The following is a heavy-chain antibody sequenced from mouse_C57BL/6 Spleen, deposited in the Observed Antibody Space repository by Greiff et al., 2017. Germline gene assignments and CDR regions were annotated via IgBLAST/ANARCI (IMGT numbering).Heavy chain of an antibody. D-gene: IGHD1-1*01. CDR2: IRLKSDNYAT. CDR1: GFTFSNYC. J-gene: IGHJ4*01. CDR3: TGDYYGSSPMDY. V-gene: IGHV6-3*01. Sequence: EVKVVESGGGLVQPGGSMKLSCVASGFTFSNYCMNWVRQSPEKGLEWVAQIRLKSDNYATHYAESVQGRFTISRDDSKSSVYLQMNNLRAEDTGIYYCTGDYYGSSPMDYWGQGTSVTVSS.